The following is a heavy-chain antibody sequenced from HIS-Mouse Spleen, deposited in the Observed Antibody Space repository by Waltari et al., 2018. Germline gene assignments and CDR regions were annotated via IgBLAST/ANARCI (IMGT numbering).Heavy chain of an antibody. D-gene: IGHD6-13*01. CDR3: AREIPYSSSWYDWYFDL. Sequence: QLQLQESGPGLAKPSETLSLTCTVSGRSIRSSSYYWRWIRQPPGKGLGWIGSIYYSGSTYYNPSLKSRVTISVDTSKNQFSLKLSSVTAADTAVYYCAREIPYSSSWYDWYFDLWGRGTLVTVSS. J-gene: IGHJ2*01. V-gene: IGHV4-39*07. CDR2: IYYSGST. CDR1: GRSIRSSSYY.